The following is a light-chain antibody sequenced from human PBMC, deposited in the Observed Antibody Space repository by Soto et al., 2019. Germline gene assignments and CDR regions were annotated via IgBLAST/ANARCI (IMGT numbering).Light chain of an antibody. Sequence: EIVLTQSPGTLSLSPGERATLSCRASQNVGSRYLAWYQQKPGQAPRLLIYGTSSRATGIPDRFSGSGSGTDFTLTISRLEREDFAVYYCQQYGSSPPYTFGQGTKLEIK. CDR1: QNVGSRY. CDR2: GTS. CDR3: QQYGSSPPYT. J-gene: IGKJ2*01. V-gene: IGKV3-20*01.